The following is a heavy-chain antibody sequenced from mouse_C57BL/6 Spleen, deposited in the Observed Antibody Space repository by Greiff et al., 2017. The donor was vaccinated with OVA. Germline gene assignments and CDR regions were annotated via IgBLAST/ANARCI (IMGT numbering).Heavy chain of an antibody. V-gene: IGHV5-17*01. Sequence: VQVVESGGGLVKPGGSLKLSCAASGFTFSDYGMHWVRQAPEKGLEWVAYISSGSSTIYYADTVKGRFTISRDNAKNTLFLQMTSLRSEDTAMYYCARRDYYGSSYRYAMDYWGQGTSVTVSS. D-gene: IGHD1-1*01. CDR3: ARRDYYGSSYRYAMDY. CDR2: ISSGSSTI. J-gene: IGHJ4*01. CDR1: GFTFSDYG.